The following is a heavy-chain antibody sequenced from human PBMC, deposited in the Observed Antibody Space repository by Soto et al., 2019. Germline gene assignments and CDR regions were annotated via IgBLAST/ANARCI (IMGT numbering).Heavy chain of an antibody. J-gene: IGHJ4*02. Sequence: SETLSLTCAVSGYSISSGYYWGWIRQPPGKGLEWIGSIYHRGSTYYNPSLKSRVTISVDTSKNQFSLKLSSVTAADTAVYYCASDSGSYPPFDYWGQGTLVTVSS. D-gene: IGHD1-26*01. CDR1: GYSISSGYY. CDR2: IYHRGST. V-gene: IGHV4-38-2*01. CDR3: ASDSGSYPPFDY.